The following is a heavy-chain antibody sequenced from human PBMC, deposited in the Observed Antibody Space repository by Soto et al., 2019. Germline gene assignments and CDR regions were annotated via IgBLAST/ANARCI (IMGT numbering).Heavy chain of an antibody. CDR1: GGSISSCGYY. J-gene: IGHJ6*02. D-gene: IGHD6-13*01. V-gene: IGHV4-31*03. CDR3: ARDLQYSRLFYGMDV. Sequence: QVQLQESGPGLVKPSQTLSLTCTVSGGSISSCGYYWSWSRQHPGKGLEWIGYIYYSGSTYYKPSLKSRVTIPVATSKNQFSLKLSSVTAADTAVYYCARDLQYSRLFYGMDVWGQGTTVTVSS. CDR2: IYYSGST.